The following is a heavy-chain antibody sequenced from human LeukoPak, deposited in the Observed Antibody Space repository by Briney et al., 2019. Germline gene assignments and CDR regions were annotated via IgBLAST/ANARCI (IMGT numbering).Heavy chain of an antibody. Sequence: GGSLRLSCVASGFTFSSYDMHWVRQTPGKGLEWVSHIWYDGRNKYYEDSVKGRFTISRDNSKNRLYLEMNSLRAEDTAVYYCAKGRSERWLQVGYYFDYWGQGTLVTVSS. CDR2: IWYDGRNK. D-gene: IGHD5-24*01. CDR3: AKGRSERWLQVGYYFDY. V-gene: IGHV3-33*06. J-gene: IGHJ4*02. CDR1: GFTFSSYD.